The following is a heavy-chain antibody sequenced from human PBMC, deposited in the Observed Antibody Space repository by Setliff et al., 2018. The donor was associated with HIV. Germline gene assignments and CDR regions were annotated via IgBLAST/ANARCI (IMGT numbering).Heavy chain of an antibody. Sequence: SVKVSCKASGGTFSNYAISWVRQAPGQGLEWMGGIIPILDTAKYAQKFQGRVTMTRDTSINTAYLELSRLRSDDTAVYYCAKDRTGTGTTLHVWGKGTTVTVSS. J-gene: IGHJ6*04. CDR1: GGTFSNYA. V-gene: IGHV1-69*10. D-gene: IGHD1-7*01. CDR2: IIPILDTA. CDR3: AKDRTGTGTTLHV.